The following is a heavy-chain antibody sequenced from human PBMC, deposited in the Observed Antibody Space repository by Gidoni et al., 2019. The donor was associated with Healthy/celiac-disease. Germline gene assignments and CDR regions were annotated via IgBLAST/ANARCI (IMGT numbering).Heavy chain of an antibody. Sequence: EVQLVESGGGLVQPGRSLRLSCAASGFTFDDYAMHWVRQAPGKGLEWVSGISWNSGSIGYADSVKGRFTISRDNAKNSLYLQMNSLRAEDTALYYCAKDMDDYIGDAFDIWGQGTMVTVSS. CDR2: ISWNSGSI. V-gene: IGHV3-9*01. D-gene: IGHD3-16*01. J-gene: IGHJ3*02. CDR1: GFTFDDYA. CDR3: AKDMDDYIGDAFDI.